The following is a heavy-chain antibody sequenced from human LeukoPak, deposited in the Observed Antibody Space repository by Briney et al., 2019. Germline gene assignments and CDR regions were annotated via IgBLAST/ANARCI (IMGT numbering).Heavy chain of an antibody. Sequence: GGSLRLSCAASGYTFSSYEMNWVRQAPGKGLEWVSYIGSSGSTIYYADSVKGRFTISRDNAKNSLYLQMNSLRAEDTAVYYCARVDYDILTDYSPYFHYWGQGTLVTVSS. J-gene: IGHJ4*02. CDR2: IGSSGSTI. D-gene: IGHD3-9*01. V-gene: IGHV3-48*03. CDR1: GYTFSSYE. CDR3: ARVDYDILTDYSPYFHY.